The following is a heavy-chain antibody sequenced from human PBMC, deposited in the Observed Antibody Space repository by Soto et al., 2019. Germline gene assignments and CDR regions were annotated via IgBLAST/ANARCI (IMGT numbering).Heavy chain of an antibody. CDR1: GYTFTGYY. D-gene: IGHD5-18*01. J-gene: IGHJ4*02. CDR3: AREALFRDTAMVTDIEFDY. Sequence: ASVKVSCKASGYTFTGYYMHWVRQAPGQGLEWMGWINPNSGGTNYAQKFQGWVTMTRDTSISTAYMELSRLRSDDTAVYYCAREALFRDTAMVTDIEFDYWGQGTLVTVSS. CDR2: INPNSGGT. V-gene: IGHV1-2*04.